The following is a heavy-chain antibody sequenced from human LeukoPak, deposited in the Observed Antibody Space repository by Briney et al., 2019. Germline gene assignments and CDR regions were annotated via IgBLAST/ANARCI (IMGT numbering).Heavy chain of an antibody. CDR3: ARAYGSGYVY. Sequence: GGSLRLSCAASGFTLSSYWMHWVRQAPGQGPVWVSRISSDASITNYADSVKGRFTISRDDAKNTLYLQMNSLRVEDTAVYHCARAYGSGYVYWGQGTLVTVSS. CDR1: GFTLSSYW. CDR2: ISSDASIT. D-gene: IGHD3-10*01. V-gene: IGHV3-74*01. J-gene: IGHJ4*02.